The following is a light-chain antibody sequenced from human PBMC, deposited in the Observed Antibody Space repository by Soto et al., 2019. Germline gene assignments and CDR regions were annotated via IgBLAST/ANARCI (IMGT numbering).Light chain of an antibody. J-gene: IGLJ2*01. CDR2: VNS. CDR3: QSYDSSLSAVV. CDR1: STNIGAGYD. Sequence: QSVLTQPPSVSGAPGQWVTISCTGSSTNIGAGYDVHWYQQLPGTAPKLLIYVNSNRPSGVTDRFSGSKSGTSASLAITGLQADDEADYYCQSYDSSLSAVVFGGGTKVTVL. V-gene: IGLV1-40*01.